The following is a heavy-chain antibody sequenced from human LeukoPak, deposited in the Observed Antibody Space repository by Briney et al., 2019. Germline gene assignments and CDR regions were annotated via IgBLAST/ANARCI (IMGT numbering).Heavy chain of an antibody. J-gene: IGHJ6*02. CDR2: INHSGST. CDR1: GGSFSGYY. Sequence: PSETLSLTCAVYGGSFSGYYWSWIRQPPGKGLEWIGEINHSGSTNYNPSLKNRVTISVDTSKNQFSLKLSSVTAADTAVYYCARGRGVVRGVTYYYYYYGMDVWGQGTTVAVSS. V-gene: IGHV4-34*01. D-gene: IGHD3-10*01. CDR3: ARGRGVVRGVTYYYYYYGMDV.